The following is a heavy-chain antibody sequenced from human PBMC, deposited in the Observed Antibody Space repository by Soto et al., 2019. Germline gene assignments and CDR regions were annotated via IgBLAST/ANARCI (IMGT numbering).Heavy chain of an antibody. CDR1: GGTFSSYA. CDR2: IIPIIGTA. D-gene: IGHD6-13*01. J-gene: IGHJ6*02. CDR3: AKAGIVAAGGYYYYGMDV. V-gene: IGHV1-69*01. Sequence: QVQLVQSGAEVKKPGSSVKVSCKASGGTFSSYAISWVRQAPGQGLEWMGGIIPIIGTANYAQKFQGRVTITADESTSTAYMELSSLRSEDTAVYYCAKAGIVAAGGYYYYGMDVWGQGTTVTVSS.